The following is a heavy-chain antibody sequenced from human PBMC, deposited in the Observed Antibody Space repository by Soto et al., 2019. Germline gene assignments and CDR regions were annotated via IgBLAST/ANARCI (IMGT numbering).Heavy chain of an antibody. D-gene: IGHD4-17*01. CDR2: IIPILGIA. CDR3: TQTTERREDFDY. J-gene: IGHJ4*02. V-gene: IGHV1-69*02. Sequence: QVQLVQSGAEVKKPGSSVNVSCKASGGTFSSYTISWVRQAPGQGLEWMGRIIPILGIANYAQKFQGRVTITAGNCTSRAEMELSSLSCGDTAVYYWTQTTERREDFDYWGQGTLVTVSS. CDR1: GGTFSSYT.